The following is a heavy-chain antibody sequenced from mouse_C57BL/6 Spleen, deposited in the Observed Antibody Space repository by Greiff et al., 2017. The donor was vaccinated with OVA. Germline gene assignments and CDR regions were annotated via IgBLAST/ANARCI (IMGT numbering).Heavy chain of an antibody. J-gene: IGHJ4*01. CDR2: IWSGGST. Sequence: VQLVESGPGLVQPSQSLSITCTVSGFSLTSYGVHWVRQSPGKGLEWLGVIWSGGSTDYNAAFISRLSISKDNSKSQVFFKMNSLQADDTAIYYCARNGGSSLYYYAMDYWGQGTSVTVSS. CDR3: ARNGGSSLYYYAMDY. V-gene: IGHV2-2*01. CDR1: GFSLTSYG. D-gene: IGHD1-1*01.